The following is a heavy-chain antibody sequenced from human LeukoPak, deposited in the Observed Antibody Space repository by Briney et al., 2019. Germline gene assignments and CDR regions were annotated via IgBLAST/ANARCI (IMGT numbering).Heavy chain of an antibody. J-gene: IGHJ4*02. CDR3: ARAPGYYGSGSYWDY. V-gene: IGHV4-34*01. CDR1: GGSFSGYY. Sequence: PSETLSLTCAAYGGSFSGYYWSWIRQPPGKGLEWIGEINHSGSTNYSPSLKSRVTISVDTSKNQFSLKLSSVTAADTAVYYCARAPGYYGSGSYWDYWGQGTLVTVSS. D-gene: IGHD3-10*01. CDR2: INHSGST.